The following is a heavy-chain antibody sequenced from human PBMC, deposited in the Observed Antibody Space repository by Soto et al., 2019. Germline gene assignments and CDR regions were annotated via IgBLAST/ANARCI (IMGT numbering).Heavy chain of an antibody. D-gene: IGHD1-26*01. CDR1: GFTFSSYG. CDR3: ARDYVWELHGYYYYGMDV. Sequence: HPGGSLRLSCAASGFTFSSYGMHWVRQAPGKGLEWVAVIWYDGSNKYYADSVNGRFTIPRDNSKNTLYLQMNSLRAEDTAVYYCARDYVWELHGYYYYGMDVWGQGTTVTVSS. V-gene: IGHV3-33*01. CDR2: IWYDGSNK. J-gene: IGHJ6*02.